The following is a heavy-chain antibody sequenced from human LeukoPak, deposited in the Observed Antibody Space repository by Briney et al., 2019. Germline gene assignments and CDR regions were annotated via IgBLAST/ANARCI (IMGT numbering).Heavy chain of an antibody. CDR1: GFTFSSYA. Sequence: GGSLRLSCAASGFTFSSYAMHWVRQAPGKGLEWVAVISYDGSNKYYADSVKGRFTISRDNSKNTLYLQMNSLRAEDTALYHCATSLRSIRVQGLPDYWGQGTLVTVSS. CDR3: ATSLRSIRVQGLPDY. CDR2: ISYDGSNK. J-gene: IGHJ4*02. V-gene: IGHV3-30-3*01. D-gene: IGHD3-3*02.